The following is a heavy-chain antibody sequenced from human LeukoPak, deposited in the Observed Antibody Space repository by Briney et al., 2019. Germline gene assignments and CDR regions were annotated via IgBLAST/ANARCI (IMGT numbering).Heavy chain of an antibody. J-gene: IGHJ4*02. CDR2: ISYDGTDK. V-gene: IGHV3-30*04. CDR3: AKVCCAHDNSGYYRRGLDY. Sequence: PGGSLRLSCAASGFTFSPYAMYWVRQAPGKGLEWVAVISYDGTDKYYADFVKGRFTISRDNSKNTLYLQMNSLRAEDTAVYYCAKVCCAHDNSGYYRRGLDYWGQGTLVTVSS. CDR1: GFTFSPYA. D-gene: IGHD3-22*01.